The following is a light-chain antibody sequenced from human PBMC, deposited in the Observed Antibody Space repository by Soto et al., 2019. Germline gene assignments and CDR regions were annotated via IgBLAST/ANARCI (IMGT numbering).Light chain of an antibody. CDR3: QHEGRSPPYT. V-gene: IGKV3-20*01. CDR2: GAS. J-gene: IGKJ2*01. Sequence: EIVLTQSPGTLSLSPGEVATLSCRTSQSVRSSYLSWFQQRPGQAPRLLIYGASSRASGIPDRFTGSGSGTDFTLNISSLEPEDFAVYYCQHEGRSPPYTLGQGTKLDIK. CDR1: QSVRSSY.